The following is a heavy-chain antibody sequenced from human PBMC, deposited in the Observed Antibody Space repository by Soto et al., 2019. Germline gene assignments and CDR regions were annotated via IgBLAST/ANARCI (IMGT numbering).Heavy chain of an antibody. D-gene: IGHD3-10*01. CDR1: GYTLTELA. V-gene: IGHV1-24*01. J-gene: IGHJ6*02. CDR3: ATDPRFGEPAGSMDF. CDR2: FDPEDGET. Sequence: QVQLVQSGAEVKKPGASVKVSCKVSGYTLTELAMHWVRQAPGKGLEGMGGFDPEDGETIYAQKFQGRVTMTEDTSTDTAYMELSSLRSDDTAVYYCATDPRFGEPAGSMDFWGQGTPVTVSS.